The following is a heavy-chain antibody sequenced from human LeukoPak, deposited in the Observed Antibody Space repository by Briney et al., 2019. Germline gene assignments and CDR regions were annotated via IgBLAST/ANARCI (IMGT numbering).Heavy chain of an antibody. J-gene: IGHJ3*02. CDR3: AKIREIVVVHDAFGI. CDR1: GFTFSSYW. Sequence: GGSLRLSCAASGFTFSSYWMSWLRQAPGKGLEWVSAISGSGGSTYYTASVKGRFTISRDNSKNTLYLQMNSVRAEDTAVYYCAKIREIVVVHDAFGIWGQGTMVTVSS. D-gene: IGHD3-22*01. V-gene: IGHV3-23*01. CDR2: ISGSGGST.